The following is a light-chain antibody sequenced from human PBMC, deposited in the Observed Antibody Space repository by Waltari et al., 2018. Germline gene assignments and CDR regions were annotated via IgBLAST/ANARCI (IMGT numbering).Light chain of an antibody. V-gene: IGKV3-20*01. J-gene: IGKJ1*01. CDR3: QQYGSSLKT. Sequence: EIVLTQSPGTLSLSQGERATPSCRASQSVRSNYLAWYQQKPGQAPRLLIYGASTRATGIPDRFSGSGSGTDFTLTISRLEPEDFAVYYCQQYGSSLKTFGQGTKVEIK. CDR1: QSVRSNY. CDR2: GAS.